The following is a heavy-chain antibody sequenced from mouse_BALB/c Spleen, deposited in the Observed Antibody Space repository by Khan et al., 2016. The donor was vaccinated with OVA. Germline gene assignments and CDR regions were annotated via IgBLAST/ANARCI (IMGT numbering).Heavy chain of an antibody. CDR2: IYPSDSYT. J-gene: IGHJ3*01. CDR1: GYTFTNYW. Sequence: QVQLQQPGTELVRPGASVKLSCKASGYTFTNYWINWVKQRPGQGLEWIGNIYPSDSYTNYNQKFKDMATLTVDKSSSTAYMQLSSPASEDSAVYYCTRGGVDGSSFAYWGQGTLVTGSA. D-gene: IGHD2-3*01. CDR3: TRGGVDGSSFAY. V-gene: IGHV1-69*02.